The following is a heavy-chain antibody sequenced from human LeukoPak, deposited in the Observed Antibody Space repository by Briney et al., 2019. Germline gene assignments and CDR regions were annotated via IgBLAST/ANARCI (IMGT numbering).Heavy chain of an antibody. D-gene: IGHD3-22*01. CDR1: GFTFSNYA. V-gene: IGHV3-53*01. J-gene: IGHJ4*02. Sequence: PGGSLRLSCAASGFTFSNYAMSWVRQAPGKGLEWVSVIYSGGSTYYADSVKGRFTISRDNSKNTLYLQMNSLRAEDTAVYYCARNGYYYDSSGYYLEDWGQGTLVTVSS. CDR3: ARNGYYYDSSGYYLED. CDR2: IYSGGST.